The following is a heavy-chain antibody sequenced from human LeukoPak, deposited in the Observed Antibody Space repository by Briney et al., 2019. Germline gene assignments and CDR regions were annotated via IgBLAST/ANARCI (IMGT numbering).Heavy chain of an antibody. CDR1: GGSLSHSLTSY. V-gene: IGHV4-39*01. CDR3: ARLGWFGEPQAGY. J-gene: IGHJ4*02. D-gene: IGHD3-10*01. Sequence: SETLSLTCTVSGGSLSHSLTSYWGWIRQPPGKGLEWIGSMNYGRTSHYNPSLKSRVTISVDTSKNQFSLKLSSVTAADTAVYYCARLGWFGEPQAGYWGQGTLVTVSS. CDR2: MNYGRTS.